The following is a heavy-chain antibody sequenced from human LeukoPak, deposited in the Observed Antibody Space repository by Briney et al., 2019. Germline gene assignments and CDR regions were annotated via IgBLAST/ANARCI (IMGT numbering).Heavy chain of an antibody. CDR1: GGSFSGYY. J-gene: IGHJ4*02. D-gene: IGHD5-18*01. CDR2: INHSGST. Sequence: SETLSLTCAVYGGSFSGYYWSWIRQPPGKGLEWIRKINHSGSTNYNPSLKCRVTISVDTSKNQFSLKLSSVTAADTAVYYCARGLRGYSYGYGRLLDYWGQGTLVTVSS. CDR3: ARGLRGYSYGYGRLLDY. V-gene: IGHV4-34*01.